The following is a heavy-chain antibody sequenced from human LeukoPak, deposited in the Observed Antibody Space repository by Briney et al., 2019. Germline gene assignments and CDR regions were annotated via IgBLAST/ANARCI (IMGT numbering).Heavy chain of an antibody. V-gene: IGHV2-5*01. Sequence: SGPTLVNPTQTLTLTCTFSGFSLSTSGVGVGWIRQPPGKALEWLALIYWNDDKRYSPSLKSRLTITKDTSKNQVVLTMTNMDPVDTATYYCAHRHSGQTPQAIPPPFDYWGQGTLVTVSS. CDR2: IYWNDDK. J-gene: IGHJ4*02. CDR3: AHRHSGQTPQAIPPPFDY. CDR1: GFSLSTSGVG. D-gene: IGHD2-15*01.